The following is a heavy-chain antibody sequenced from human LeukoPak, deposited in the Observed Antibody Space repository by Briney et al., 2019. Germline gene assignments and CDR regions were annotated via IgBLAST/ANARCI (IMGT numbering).Heavy chain of an antibody. D-gene: IGHD6-19*01. CDR3: ARGSGSYSGAADY. CDR2: RNHRGSS. Sequence: SETLSLTCSVHGSSFAGYYWSWIRQPPGKGLEWIGERNHRGSSYFNPSFESRVTISLDMSRKQFSLNLTSVTAADTAFYYCARGSGSYSGAADYWGQGTLGTVSS. V-gene: IGHV4-34*01. CDR1: GSSFAGYY. J-gene: IGHJ4*02.